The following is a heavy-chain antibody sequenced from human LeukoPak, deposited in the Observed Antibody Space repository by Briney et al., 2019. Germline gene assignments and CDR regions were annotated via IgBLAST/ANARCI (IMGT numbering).Heavy chain of an antibody. Sequence: GGSLRLSCAASGFTFSSYAMSWVRQAPGKGLELVSAISGSGGSTYYADSVKGRFTISRDNSKNTLYLQMNSLRAEDTAVYYCAKDLIEYYYDSSGGFYFDYWGQGTLVTVSS. CDR1: GFTFSSYA. V-gene: IGHV3-23*01. CDR2: ISGSGGST. J-gene: IGHJ4*02. D-gene: IGHD3-22*01. CDR3: AKDLIEYYYDSSGGFYFDY.